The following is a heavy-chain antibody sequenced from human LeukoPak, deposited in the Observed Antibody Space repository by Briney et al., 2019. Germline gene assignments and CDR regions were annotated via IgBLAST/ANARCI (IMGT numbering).Heavy chain of an antibody. CDR2: IIPFLGMA. Sequence: SVKVSFKASGGTFSRYAFSWVRQAPGQGLEWVGGIIPFLGMANHAQKFQGRVTITADKSTSTDYMELSSLRCEDTAVYFCASRGYSDGYYFGYWGQGTLVTVST. CDR3: ASRGYSDGYYFGY. J-gene: IGHJ4*02. D-gene: IGHD5-18*01. V-gene: IGHV1-69*10. CDR1: GGTFSRYA.